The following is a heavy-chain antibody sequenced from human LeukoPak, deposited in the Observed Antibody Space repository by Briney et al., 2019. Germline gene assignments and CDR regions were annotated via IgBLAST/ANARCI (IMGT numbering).Heavy chain of an antibody. CDR1: GFTFSSYS. J-gene: IGHJ4*02. CDR2: AGEDRCTT. D-gene: IGHD3-16*01. V-gene: IGHV3-23*01. CDR3: ARFWGSYPSDY. Sequence: GGSLRLSCAASGFTFSSYSMNWPRQSQGKGLEWVSAAGEDRCTTYYADSMKGRFAISRDNAKKTLYLQMNSLRAEDTAVYYCARFWGSYPSDYWGQGTLVTVSS.